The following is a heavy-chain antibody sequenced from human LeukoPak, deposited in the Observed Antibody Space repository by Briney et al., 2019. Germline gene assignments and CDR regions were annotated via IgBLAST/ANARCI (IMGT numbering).Heavy chain of an antibody. CDR1: GFTFSSFW. V-gene: IGHV3-7*01. J-gene: IGHJ4*02. Sequence: PGGSLRLSCAASGFTFSSFWMSWVRQAPGRGLEWVANINQDGSEKYCVDSVKGRFTISRDNAKISLYLQMNSLRAEDTAVYYCAGRPSSTIPWGQGTLVTVSS. D-gene: IGHD5/OR15-5a*01. CDR2: INQDGSEK. CDR3: AGRPSSTIP.